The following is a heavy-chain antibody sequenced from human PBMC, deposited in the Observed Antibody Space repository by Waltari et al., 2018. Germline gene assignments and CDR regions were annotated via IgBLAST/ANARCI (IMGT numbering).Heavy chain of an antibody. CDR2: VWSDGNEK. V-gene: IGHV3-33*06. CDR1: GFTMSSYF. Sequence: QLQLVESGAGVVQPGESLRLPCAAAGFTMSSYFMHWVRQAQGKGLEWVAVVWSDGNEKYYGDSVKCRFTISRDNSKNIVYLQRNSLRDEDTAVYFCAKEQEAFDIWGQGTVVTVS. CDR3: AKEQEAFDI. J-gene: IGHJ3*02.